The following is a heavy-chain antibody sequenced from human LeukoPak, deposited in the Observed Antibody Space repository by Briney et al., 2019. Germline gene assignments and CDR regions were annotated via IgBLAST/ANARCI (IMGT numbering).Heavy chain of an antibody. CDR3: ARVSRGKFGDYPPSDY. V-gene: IGHV4-39*07. Sequence: PSETLSLTCSVSGGSISSGSYYWGWIRQPPGKGLEWIGSIYYSGSTYYNPSLKSRVTISVDTSKNQFSLKLSSVTAADTAVYYCARVSRGKFGDYPPSDYWGQGTLVTVSS. CDR1: GGSISSGSYY. D-gene: IGHD4-17*01. CDR2: IYYSGST. J-gene: IGHJ4*02.